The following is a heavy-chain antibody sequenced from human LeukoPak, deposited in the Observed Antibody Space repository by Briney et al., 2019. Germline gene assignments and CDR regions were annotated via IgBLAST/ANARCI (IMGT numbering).Heavy chain of an antibody. CDR3: ARDYSSGWYRPDY. CDR1: GFTVSSNY. D-gene: IGHD6-19*01. Sequence: GGSLRLSCAASGFTVSSNYMSWVRQAPGKGLEWVSVIYSGGSTYYADSVKGRFTISRDNAKNSLYLQMNSLRAEDTAVYYCARDYSSGWYRPDYWGQGTLVIVSS. J-gene: IGHJ4*02. CDR2: IYSGGST. V-gene: IGHV3-53*01.